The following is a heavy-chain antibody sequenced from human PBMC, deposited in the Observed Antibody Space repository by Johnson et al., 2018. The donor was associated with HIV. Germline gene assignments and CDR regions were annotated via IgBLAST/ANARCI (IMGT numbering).Heavy chain of an antibody. CDR3: AKDRGSGWPDGFEV. CDR2: VNPNGGHT. CDR1: QFTFSRYY. J-gene: IGHJ3*01. Sequence: VQLVESGGDLAQPAWSPRLSCAASQFTFSRYYMSCVRQAPGNGLELVGQVNPNGGHTYLIDSGKDRFNTSRDNAKNTLHLQMNSLRAEDTAVYYCAKDRGSGWPDGFEVWGQGAMVTVSS. D-gene: IGHD6-19*01. V-gene: IGHV3-25*05.